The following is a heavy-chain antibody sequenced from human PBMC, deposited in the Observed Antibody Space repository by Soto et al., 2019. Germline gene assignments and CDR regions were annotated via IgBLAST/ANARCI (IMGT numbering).Heavy chain of an antibody. CDR1: GFTFSSYG. Sequence: QVQLVESGGGVVQPGRSLRLSCAASGFTFSSYGMHWVRQAPGKGLEWVAVISYDGSNKYYADSVKGRFTISRDNSKNTLYLQMNSLRAEDTAVYYCAKMGEGYCSGGSCSGLDPWGQGTLVTVSS. J-gene: IGHJ5*02. V-gene: IGHV3-30*18. CDR3: AKMGEGYCSGGSCSGLDP. D-gene: IGHD2-15*01. CDR2: ISYDGSNK.